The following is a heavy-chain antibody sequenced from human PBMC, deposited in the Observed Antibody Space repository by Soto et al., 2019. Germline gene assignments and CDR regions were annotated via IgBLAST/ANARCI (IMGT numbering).Heavy chain of an antibody. CDR3: ARAFGGDEYFQH. Sequence: KTSETLSLTCTVSGGSISGHYWSWIRQPAGKGLEWIGRFYTSGRTNYNPSLKSRLTMSVDTSKNQFSLKLNSVTAADTAVYYCARAFGGDEYFQHWGQGTLVTAPQ. CDR1: GGSISGHY. V-gene: IGHV4-4*07. J-gene: IGHJ1*01. D-gene: IGHD4-17*01. CDR2: FYTSGRT.